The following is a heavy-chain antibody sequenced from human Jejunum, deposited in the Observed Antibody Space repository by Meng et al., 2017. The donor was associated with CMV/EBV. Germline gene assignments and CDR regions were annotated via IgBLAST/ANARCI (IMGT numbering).Heavy chain of an antibody. CDR2: ISYDETSK. D-gene: IGHD3-3*01. CDR3: ARKQPTDYGYRSGYFRGWFDP. J-gene: IGHJ5*02. Sequence: AMHWVRQAPGKGLEWVAGISYDETSKHYADSVKGRFTISRDNSKNTVYLQMSSLKGEDTATYYCARKQPTDYGYRSGYFRGWFDPWGQGTLVTVSS. V-gene: IGHV3-30*04. CDR1: A.